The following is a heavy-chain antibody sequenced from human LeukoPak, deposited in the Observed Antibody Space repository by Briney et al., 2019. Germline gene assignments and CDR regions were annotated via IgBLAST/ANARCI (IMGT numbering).Heavy chain of an antibody. Sequence: SEALSLTCTVSGGSISSDYWNWIQQPAGKGLEWIGRIYSSGSTNYSPSLGGRVTMSVDTSKNQFSLKLSSVTAADTAVYYCARARQQVNTIDYWGQGTLVTVSS. J-gene: IGHJ4*02. CDR3: ARARQQVNTIDY. CDR2: IYSSGST. CDR1: GGSISSDY. D-gene: IGHD6-13*01. V-gene: IGHV4-4*07.